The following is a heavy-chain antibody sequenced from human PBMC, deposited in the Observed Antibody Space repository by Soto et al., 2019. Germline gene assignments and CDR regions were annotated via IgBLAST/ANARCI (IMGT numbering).Heavy chain of an antibody. J-gene: IGHJ4*02. V-gene: IGHV3-30*19. CDR2: TSYDGSNK. CDR1: GFTFRSFV. Sequence: QVQLVESGGGVVQPGTSLRLSCVGSGFTFRSFVIHWVRQAPGKGLEWVALTSYDGSNKYYDDSVKGRFTISRDNSRNTVDLQMDCLRLQDTALYYCARWGTTGGLDVWGQGTLVSVSS. CDR3: ARWGTTGGLDV. D-gene: IGHD3-16*01.